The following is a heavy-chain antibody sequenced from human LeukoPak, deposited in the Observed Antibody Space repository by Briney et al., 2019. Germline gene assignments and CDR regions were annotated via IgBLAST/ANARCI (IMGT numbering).Heavy chain of an antibody. V-gene: IGHV3-30*01. CDR1: GFTFSSYA. J-gene: IGHJ6*03. CDR3: AREWHHEWFRELFLIYHHFYYMDV. Sequence: PGGSLRLSCAASGFTFSSYAMHWVRQAPGKGLEWVAVISYDGSNKYYADSVKGRFTISRDNSKNALYLQMNSLRAEDTAVYYCAREWHHEWFRELFLIYHHFYYMDVWGKGTTVTVPS. D-gene: IGHD3-10*01. CDR2: ISYDGSNK.